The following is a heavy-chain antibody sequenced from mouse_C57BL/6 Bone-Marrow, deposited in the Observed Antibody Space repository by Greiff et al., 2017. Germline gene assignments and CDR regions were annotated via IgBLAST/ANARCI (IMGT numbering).Heavy chain of an antibody. J-gene: IGHJ2*01. Sequence: EVHLVESGGGLVQPGGSMKLSCVASGFTFSNYWMNWVRQSPEKGLEWVAQIRLKSDNYATHYAESVKGRFTISRDDSKSSVYLQMNNLRAEDTGIYYCTEYPGNFDYWGQGTTLTVSS. CDR2: IRLKSDNYAT. CDR1: GFTFSNYW. V-gene: IGHV6-3*01. D-gene: IGHD4-1*01. CDR3: TEYPGNFDY.